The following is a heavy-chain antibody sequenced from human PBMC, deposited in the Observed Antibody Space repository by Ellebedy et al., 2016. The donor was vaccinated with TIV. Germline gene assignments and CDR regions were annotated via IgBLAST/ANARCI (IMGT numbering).Heavy chain of an antibody. J-gene: IGHJ6*02. CDR2: IYPGDSDT. V-gene: IGHV5-51*01. Sequence: GESLKISCKGSGYTFSSHWIGWVRQMPGKGLEWMGIIYPGDSDTRYSPSFQGQVTISADKSIGTAYLQWSRLKASDTAMYYCAVTVTTTPYYYYAMDVWGQGTTVTVSS. CDR1: GYTFSSHW. D-gene: IGHD4-17*01. CDR3: AVTVTTTPYYYYAMDV.